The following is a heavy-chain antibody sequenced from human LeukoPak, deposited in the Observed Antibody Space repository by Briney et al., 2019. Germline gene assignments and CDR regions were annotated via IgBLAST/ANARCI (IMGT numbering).Heavy chain of an antibody. J-gene: IGHJ4*02. D-gene: IGHD3-22*01. CDR1: GYTFTGYY. CDR3: ARAKYYYDSSGHPEDY. Sequence: ASVKVSCKASGYTFTGYYMHWVQQAPGQGLEWMGRINPNSGGTNYAQKFQGRVTMTRDASISTAYMELSRLRSDDTAVYYCARAKYYYDSSGHPEDYWGQGTLVTVSS. CDR2: INPNSGGT. V-gene: IGHV1-2*06.